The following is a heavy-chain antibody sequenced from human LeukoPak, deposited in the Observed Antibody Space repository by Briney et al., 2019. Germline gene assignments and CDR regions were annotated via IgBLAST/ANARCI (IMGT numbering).Heavy chain of an antibody. Sequence: SETLPLTCTVSGGSISSGGYYWSWIRQHPGKGLEWIGYIYYSGSTYYNPSLKSRVTISVDTSKNQFSLKLSSVTAADTAVYYCARDSGMIVHYWGQGTLVTVSS. D-gene: IGHD3-22*01. J-gene: IGHJ4*02. CDR2: IYYSGST. CDR1: GGSISSGGYY. V-gene: IGHV4-31*03. CDR3: ARDSGMIVHY.